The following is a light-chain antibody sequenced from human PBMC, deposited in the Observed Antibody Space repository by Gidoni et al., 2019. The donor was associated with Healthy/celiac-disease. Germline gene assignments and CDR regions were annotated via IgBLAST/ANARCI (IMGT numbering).Light chain of an antibody. CDR2: QDS. Sequence: YELTQPPSVSVSLGQTASITCSADKLGDKYACWYHQKPGQSPVLVIYQDSKRHSGIPERFSGSNAGNTATLTISGTQAMDEADYYCQAWDSSTAKVVFGGGTKLTVL. CDR3: QAWDSSTAKVV. V-gene: IGLV3-1*01. J-gene: IGLJ2*01. CDR1: KLGDKY.